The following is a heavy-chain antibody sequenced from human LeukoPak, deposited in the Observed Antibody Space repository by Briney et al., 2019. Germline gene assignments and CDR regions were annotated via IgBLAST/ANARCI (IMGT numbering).Heavy chain of an antibody. Sequence: SETLSLTCTVSGGSISSGSYYWSWIRQPAGKGLEWIGRIYTSGSTNYNPSLKSRVTISVDTSKNQFSLKLSSVTAADTAVYYCARDERVSDYYGSSGYSYWGQGTLVTVSS. D-gene: IGHD3-22*01. CDR1: GGSISSGSYY. CDR3: ARDERVSDYYGSSGYSY. CDR2: IYTSGST. J-gene: IGHJ4*02. V-gene: IGHV4-61*02.